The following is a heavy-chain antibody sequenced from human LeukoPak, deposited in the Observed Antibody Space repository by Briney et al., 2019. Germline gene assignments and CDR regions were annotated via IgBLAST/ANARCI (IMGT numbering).Heavy chain of an antibody. CDR1: GFRFTTNW. Sequence: GESLKISRKCPGFRFTTNWLGRVRQVPGQGLGWSGIFYSGGSDTRYSPSFQGQVTISADKSIPTAYLQWSSLKGSDTAMYFCARHTGVGAVADSWGEGTPVTVSS. CDR3: ARHTGVGAVADS. CDR2: FYSGGSDT. J-gene: IGHJ4*02. V-gene: IGHV5-51*01. D-gene: IGHD6-19*01.